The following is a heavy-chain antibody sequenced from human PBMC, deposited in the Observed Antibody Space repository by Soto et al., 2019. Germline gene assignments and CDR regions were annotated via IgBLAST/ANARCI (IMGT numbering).Heavy chain of an antibody. V-gene: IGHV4-34*01. J-gene: IGHJ4*02. D-gene: IGHD4-17*01. CDR2: INHSGST. Sequence: PSETLSLTCAVYGGSFSGYYWSWIRQPPGKGLEWIGEINHSGSTNYNPSLKSRVTISVDTSKNQFSLKLSSVTAADTAVYYCARITNNGDYADYWGQGTLVTVSS. CDR3: ARITNNGDYADY. CDR1: GGSFSGYY.